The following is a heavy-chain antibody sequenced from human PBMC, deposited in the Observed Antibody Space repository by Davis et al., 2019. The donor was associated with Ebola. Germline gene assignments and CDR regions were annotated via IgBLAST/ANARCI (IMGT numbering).Heavy chain of an antibody. V-gene: IGHV4-34*01. CDR1: GVSFSGYY. J-gene: IGHJ6*02. Sequence: MPSETLSLTCAVYGVSFSGYYWNWIRQPPGKGLEWIGEINHSGRTTYNPSLTSRVTMSVATSKNKFSLRVRSVTSADTAVYYCARGGGYGGYGMDVWGQGTTVTVSS. D-gene: IGHD6-25*01. CDR2: INHSGRT. CDR3: ARGGGYGGYGMDV.